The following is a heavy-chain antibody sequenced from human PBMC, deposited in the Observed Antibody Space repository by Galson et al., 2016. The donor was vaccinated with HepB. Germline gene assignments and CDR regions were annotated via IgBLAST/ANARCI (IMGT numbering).Heavy chain of an antibody. CDR2: INAGNGNT. CDR3: ARGGPIGGVIEFFDY. CDR1: GYTFTNYA. V-gene: IGHV1-3*01. Sequence: SVKVSCKASGYTFTNYAIHWVRQAPGQRLEWMGWINAGNGNTRYSQKFQGRVTITRDTSASTAYMELSSLRSEDTAVYYCARGGPIGGVIEFFDYWGQGTLVTVSS. D-gene: IGHD3-16*02. J-gene: IGHJ4*02.